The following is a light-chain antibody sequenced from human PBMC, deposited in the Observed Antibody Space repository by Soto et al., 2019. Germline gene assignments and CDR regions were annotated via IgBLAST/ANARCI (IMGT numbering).Light chain of an antibody. Sequence: DIQMTQPPSSLSASVGDRVTITCQASQDISNYLNWYQQKPGKAPKLLIYDASNLETGVPSRFSGSRSGTDFTFTISNLQPEDIATYYCQQYDNLPSITFGQGTRLEIK. CDR3: QQYDNLPSIT. CDR2: DAS. CDR1: QDISNY. V-gene: IGKV1-33*01. J-gene: IGKJ5*01.